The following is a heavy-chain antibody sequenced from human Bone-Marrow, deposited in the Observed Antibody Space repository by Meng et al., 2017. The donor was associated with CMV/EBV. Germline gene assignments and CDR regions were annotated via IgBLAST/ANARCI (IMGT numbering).Heavy chain of an antibody. V-gene: IGHV1-2*02. J-gene: IGHJ6*02. D-gene: IGHD6-25*01. CDR3: AREGGFLLYGLDV. Sequence: ASVKVSCKASGYNFTGYYIHWVRQAPGQGLEWMGWINPNSGGTNYAQKFQGRVTMTGDTSITTAYMELSRLRSDDMAVYYCAREGGFLLYGLDVWGQGTTVTVSS. CDR2: INPNSGGT. CDR1: GYNFTGYY.